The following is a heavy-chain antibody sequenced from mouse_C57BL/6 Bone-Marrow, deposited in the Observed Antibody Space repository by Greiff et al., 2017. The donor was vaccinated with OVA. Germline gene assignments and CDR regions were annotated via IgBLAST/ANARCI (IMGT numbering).Heavy chain of an antibody. CDR2: IWSGGST. V-gene: IGHV2-2*01. J-gene: IGHJ4*01. CDR1: GFSLTSYG. Sequence: VQVVESGPGLVQPSQSLSITCTVSGFSLTSYGVHWVRQFPGKGLEWLGVIWSGGSTDYNAAFISRLSISKDNSKSQVFFKMNSLQADDTAIYYCARNLAIHYAMDYWGQGTSVTVSS. CDR3: ARNLAIHYAMDY.